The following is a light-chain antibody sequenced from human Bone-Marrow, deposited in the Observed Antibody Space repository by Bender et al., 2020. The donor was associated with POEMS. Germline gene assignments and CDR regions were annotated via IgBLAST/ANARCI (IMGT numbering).Light chain of an antibody. Sequence: SYELTQPPSVSVSPGQTARITCSGDPLAKQYAAWYQQKPGQAPVLVIYKDTERPSGIPWRFSGSSSETTVTLTLSGVPAEDESDYYCPSADNSVSYNVVFGGGTKLTVL. J-gene: IGLJ2*01. CDR3: PSADNSVSYNVV. V-gene: IGLV3-25*03. CDR1: PLAKQY. CDR2: KDT.